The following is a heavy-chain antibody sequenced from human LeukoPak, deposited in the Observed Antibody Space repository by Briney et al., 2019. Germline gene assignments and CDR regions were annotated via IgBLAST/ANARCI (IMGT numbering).Heavy chain of an antibody. D-gene: IGHD1-26*01. CDR3: ARDWSGSYRRYGFDI. CDR1: GYTFTSYG. Sequence: ASVKVSCKASGYTFTSYGISWVRQAPGQGLEWMGWISAYNGNTNYAQKLQGRVTMTTDTSTSTAYMELRSLRSDDTAVYYCARDWSGSYRRYGFDIWGQGTMVTVPS. CDR2: ISAYNGNT. J-gene: IGHJ3*02. V-gene: IGHV1-18*01.